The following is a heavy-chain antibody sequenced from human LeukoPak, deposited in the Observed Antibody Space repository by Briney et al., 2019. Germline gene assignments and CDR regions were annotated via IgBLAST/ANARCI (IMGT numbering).Heavy chain of an antibody. V-gene: IGHV1-8*01. Sequence: ASVKDSCKAAGYTFTSYDINWVRQARGQGLEWMGWMNPNSGKTGYEQKFQGRVTMTRNTSISTAYMELSSLRSEDTAVYYCARGGPYSYAWPYYYYYMDVWGKGTTVTVSS. J-gene: IGHJ6*03. D-gene: IGHD5-18*01. CDR3: ARGGPYSYAWPYYYYYMDV. CDR1: GYTFTSYD. CDR2: MNPNSGKT.